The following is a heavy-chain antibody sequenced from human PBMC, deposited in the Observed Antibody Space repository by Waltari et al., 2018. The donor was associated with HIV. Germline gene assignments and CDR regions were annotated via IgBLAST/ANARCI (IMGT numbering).Heavy chain of an antibody. J-gene: IGHJ4*02. CDR2: IYPGGADT. CDR3: ATSRSTYYDTGGYFDY. D-gene: IGHD3-22*01. Sequence: EVQLVQSGAEVKKPGESLKISCKASGYSFTSYWIGWVRQMPGKGLEWMGIIYPGGADTRYSPSFQGQVTISADKSISTAYLQWSSLKASDTAMYYCATSRSTYYDTGGYFDYWGQGTLVTVSS. CDR1: GYSFTSYW. V-gene: IGHV5-51*03.